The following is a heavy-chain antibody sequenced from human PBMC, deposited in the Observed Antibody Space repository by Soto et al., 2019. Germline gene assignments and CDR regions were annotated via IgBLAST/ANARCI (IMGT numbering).Heavy chain of an antibody. V-gene: IGHV3-48*02. CDR1: GFTFSSYS. Sequence: GGSLRLSCAASGFTFSSYSMNWVRQAPGKGLEWVSYISSSSSTIYYADSVKGRFTISRDNAKNSLYLQMNSLRDEDTAVYYCARGGDVDIVATIENYYYGMDVWGQGTTVTVSS. J-gene: IGHJ6*02. D-gene: IGHD5-12*01. CDR2: ISSSSSTI. CDR3: ARGGDVDIVATIENYYYGMDV.